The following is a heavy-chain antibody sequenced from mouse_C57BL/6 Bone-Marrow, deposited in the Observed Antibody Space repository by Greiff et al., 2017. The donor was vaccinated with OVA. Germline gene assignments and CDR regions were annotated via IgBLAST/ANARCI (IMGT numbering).Heavy chain of an antibody. D-gene: IGHD2-2*01. CDR1: GYTFTSYW. J-gene: IGHJ3*01. Sequence: QVQLQQPGAELVRPGTSVKLSCKASGYTFTSYWMHWVKQRPGQGLEWIGVIDPSDSYTNYNQKFKGKATLTVDTSSSTAYMQISSLTSEDSAVYYCLMVARGWFAYWGQGTLVTVSA. V-gene: IGHV1-59*01. CDR3: LMVARGWFAY. CDR2: IDPSDSYT.